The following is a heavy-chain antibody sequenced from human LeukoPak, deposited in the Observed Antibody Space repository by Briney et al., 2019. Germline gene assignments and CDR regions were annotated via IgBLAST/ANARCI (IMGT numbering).Heavy chain of an antibody. D-gene: IGHD1-14*01. V-gene: IGHV4-30-2*01. CDR1: GGSISSGGYY. Sequence: SQTLSLTCTVSGGSISSGGYYWSWIRQPPGKGLERIGYIYHSGSTYYNPSLKSRVTISVDRSKNQFSLKLSSVTAADTAVYYCARAEKATKDFDYWGQGTLVTVSS. J-gene: IGHJ4*02. CDR3: ARAEKATKDFDY. CDR2: IYHSGST.